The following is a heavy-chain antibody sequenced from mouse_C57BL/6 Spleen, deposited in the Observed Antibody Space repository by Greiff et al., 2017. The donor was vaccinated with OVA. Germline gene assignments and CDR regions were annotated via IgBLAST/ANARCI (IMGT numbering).Heavy chain of an antibody. CDR1: GFSLTSYG. V-gene: IGHV2-2*01. Sequence: QVQLKESGPGLVQPSQSLSITCTVSGFSLTSYGVHWVRQSPGKGLEWLGVLWSGGSTDYNAAFISRLSISKDNSKSQVFFKMNSLQADDTAIYYCARPPLRQGYAMDYWGQGTSVTVSS. CDR2: LWSGGST. D-gene: IGHD2-12*01. CDR3: ARPPLRQGYAMDY. J-gene: IGHJ4*01.